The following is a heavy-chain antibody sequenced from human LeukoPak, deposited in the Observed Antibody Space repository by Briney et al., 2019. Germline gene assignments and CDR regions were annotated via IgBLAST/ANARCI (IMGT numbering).Heavy chain of an antibody. D-gene: IGHD7-27*01. J-gene: IGHJ4*02. Sequence: GGSLRLSCAASGFTFNSYGMHWVRQAPGKGLEWVSSISGSSDNTNYADSVKGRFTISRDNSKNILYLQMNSLTAEDTAVYWCAKDPINWGSIYFDCWGQGTLVTVSS. CDR3: AKDPINWGSIYFDC. CDR1: GFTFNSYG. CDR2: ISGSSDNT. V-gene: IGHV3-23*01.